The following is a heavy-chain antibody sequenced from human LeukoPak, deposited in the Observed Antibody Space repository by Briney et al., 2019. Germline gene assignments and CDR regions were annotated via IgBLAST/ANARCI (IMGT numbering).Heavy chain of an antibody. CDR2: IYYSGST. CDR1: GGSISSYY. CDR3: ARDHPYGDYDWFDP. Sequence: SETLSLTCTVSGGSISSYYWSWIRQPPGKGLEWIGYIYYSGSTYYNPSLKSRVTISVDTSKNQFSLKLSSVTAADTAVYYCARDHPYGDYDWFDPWGQGTLVTVSS. V-gene: IGHV4-59*12. D-gene: IGHD4-17*01. J-gene: IGHJ5*02.